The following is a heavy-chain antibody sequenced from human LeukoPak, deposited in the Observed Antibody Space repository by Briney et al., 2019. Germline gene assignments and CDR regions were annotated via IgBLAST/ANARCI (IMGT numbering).Heavy chain of an antibody. V-gene: IGHV1-2*02. Sequence: GASVKVSCKASGYTYTGYYMHWVRQAPGQGLEWMGWINPNSGGTNYAQKFQGRVTMTRDTSISTAYMERSRLRSDDTAVYYCARDSRRGNWFDPWGQGTLVTVSS. D-gene: IGHD3-10*01. CDR1: GYTYTGYY. CDR2: INPNSGGT. CDR3: ARDSRRGNWFDP. J-gene: IGHJ5*02.